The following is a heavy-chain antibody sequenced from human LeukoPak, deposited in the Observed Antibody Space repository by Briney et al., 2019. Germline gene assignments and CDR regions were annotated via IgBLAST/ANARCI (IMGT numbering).Heavy chain of an antibody. CDR3: ARDRGGTGGWFDP. V-gene: IGHV4-59*01. CDR2: IYYSGST. Sequence: SETLSLTCTVSGGSISSYYWSWIRQPPGKGLEWIGYIYYSGSTDYNPSLKSRVTISVDTSKNQFSLKLSSVTAADTAVYYCARDRGGTGGWFDPWGQGTLVTVSS. J-gene: IGHJ5*02. CDR1: GGSISSYY. D-gene: IGHD3-16*01.